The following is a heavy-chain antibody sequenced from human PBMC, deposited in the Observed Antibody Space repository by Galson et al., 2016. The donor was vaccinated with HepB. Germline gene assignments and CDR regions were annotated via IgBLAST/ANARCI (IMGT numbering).Heavy chain of an antibody. Sequence: SLRLSCAASGFTFGSYAMTWVRQAPGKGLEWVSSITGSTGVTYYADSVRGRFTISRDNSKNTLYLQMKSLRAEDTALYYCARRPYSYFDDSTSLDSWGQGTLVTVSS. CDR2: ITGSTGVT. D-gene: IGHD3-22*01. J-gene: IGHJ4*02. V-gene: IGHV3-23*01. CDR1: GFTFGSYA. CDR3: ARRPYSYFDDSTSLDS.